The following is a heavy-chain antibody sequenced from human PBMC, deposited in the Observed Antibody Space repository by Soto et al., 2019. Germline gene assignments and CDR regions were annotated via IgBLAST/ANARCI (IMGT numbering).Heavy chain of an antibody. CDR1: GGTFSSYA. Sequence: QVQLVQSGAEVKKPGSSVKVSCKASGGTFSSYAISWVRQAPGQGLEWMGGIIPIFGTGNYAQKFQGRVTITADESTSTAYMELSSLRSEDTAVYYCARESEYYDYVWGSYRPRWFDPWGQGTLVTVSS. J-gene: IGHJ5*02. CDR2: IIPIFGTG. CDR3: ARESEYYDYVWGSYRPRWFDP. V-gene: IGHV1-69*01. D-gene: IGHD3-16*02.